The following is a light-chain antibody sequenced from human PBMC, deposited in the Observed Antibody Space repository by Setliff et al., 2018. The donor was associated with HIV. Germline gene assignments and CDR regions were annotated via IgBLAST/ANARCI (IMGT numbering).Light chain of an antibody. CDR3: SSYTSSGTLFV. CDR2: EVS. CDR1: NSDIGGYDY. V-gene: IGLV2-14*01. J-gene: IGLJ1*01. Sequence: QSALAQPAPVSGSPGQSITISCTGTNSDIGGYDYVYWYQQQPGKAPKLMIYEVSGRPSGVSYRFSGSKSGTTASLTISGLQTEDEADYFCSSYTSSGTLFVFGTGTKVTVL.